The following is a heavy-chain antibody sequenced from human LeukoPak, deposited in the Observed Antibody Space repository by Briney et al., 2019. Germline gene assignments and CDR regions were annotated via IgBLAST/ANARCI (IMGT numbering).Heavy chain of an antibody. V-gene: IGHV4-59*01. J-gene: IGHJ3*02. D-gene: IGHD7-27*01. CDR1: GGSISSYY. CDR3: ARDGPPGAFGI. CDR2: IYYSGST. Sequence: SETLSLTCTASGGSISSYYWSWIRQPPGKGLEWIGYIYYSGSTTYNPSLKSRVTTSLDTSKNHFSLKLSSVTAADTPVYYCARDGPPGAFGIWGQGTMVTVSS.